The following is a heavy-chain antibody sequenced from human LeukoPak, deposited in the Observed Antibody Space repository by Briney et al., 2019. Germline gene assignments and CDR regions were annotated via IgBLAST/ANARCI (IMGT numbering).Heavy chain of an antibody. J-gene: IGHJ4*02. D-gene: IGHD3-10*01. CDR3: GGRGF. V-gene: IGHV4-4*09. CDR1: GGSISSNC. Sequence: SETLSLTCTVSGGSISSNCWSWIRQPPGKGLEWIGCIYASGTTNYNPSLMGRLTISVDTSNSQFSLTVRSVTAADTAVYYCGGRGFWGQGTLVTVSS. CDR2: IYASGTT.